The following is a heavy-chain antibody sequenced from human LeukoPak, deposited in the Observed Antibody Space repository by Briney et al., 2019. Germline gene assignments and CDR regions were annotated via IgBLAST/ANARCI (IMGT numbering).Heavy chain of an antibody. V-gene: IGHV1-8*03. CDR1: GYTFTSYD. CDR2: MNPNSGNT. CDR3: AREAVVVPAAISIYYYYYMDV. D-gene: IGHD2-2*02. Sequence: ASVKVSCKASGYTFTSYDINWVRQATGQGLEWMGWMNPNSGNTGYAQKFQGRVTITTDTSTSTAYMELRSLRSDDTAVYYCAREAVVVPAAISIYYYYYMDVWGKGTTVTASS. J-gene: IGHJ6*03.